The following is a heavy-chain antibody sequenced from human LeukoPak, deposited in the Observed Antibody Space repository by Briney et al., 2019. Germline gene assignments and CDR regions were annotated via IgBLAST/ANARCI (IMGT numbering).Heavy chain of an antibody. V-gene: IGHV4-34*01. D-gene: IGHD3-16*02. CDR3: ARGRHDYVWGSYRHQLYYFDY. Sequence: NYNPSLKSRVTISVDTSKNQFSLKLSSVTAADTAVYYCARGRHDYVWGSYRHQLYYFDYWGQGTLVTVSS. J-gene: IGHJ4*02.